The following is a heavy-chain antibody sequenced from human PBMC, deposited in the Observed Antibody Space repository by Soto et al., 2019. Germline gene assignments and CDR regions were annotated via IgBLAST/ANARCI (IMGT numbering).Heavy chain of an antibody. CDR3: ARDLDMVTTGYYYYGMYF. CDR1: GGTFSSYT. Sequence: SVKVSCKASGGTFSSYTISWVRQAPGQGLEWMGRIIPILGIANYAQKFQGRVTIIADKSTSTAYMELSSLRSEDTAVYYCARDLDMVTTGYYYYGMYFWGQGTTVTVSS. D-gene: IGHD5-12*01. V-gene: IGHV1-69*04. CDR2: IIPILGIA. J-gene: IGHJ6*02.